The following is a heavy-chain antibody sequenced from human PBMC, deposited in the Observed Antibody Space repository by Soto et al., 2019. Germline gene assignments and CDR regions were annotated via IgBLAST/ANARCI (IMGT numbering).Heavy chain of an antibody. J-gene: IGHJ6*02. V-gene: IGHV3-53*01. Sequence: HPGGSLRLSCAASGFTVSSNYMSWVRQAPGKGLEWVSVIYSGGSTYYADSVKGRFTISRDNSKNTLYLQMNSLRAEDTAVYYCASLAVAGTNYYYGMDVWGQGTTVTVSS. CDR2: IYSGGST. D-gene: IGHD6-19*01. CDR1: GFTVSSNY. CDR3: ASLAVAGTNYYYGMDV.